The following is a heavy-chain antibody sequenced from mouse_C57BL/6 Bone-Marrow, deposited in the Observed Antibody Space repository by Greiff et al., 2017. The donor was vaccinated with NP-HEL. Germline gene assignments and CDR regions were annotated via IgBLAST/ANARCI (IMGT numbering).Heavy chain of an antibody. J-gene: IGHJ4*01. Sequence: VQRVESGPGLVQPSQCLSITCTVSGFSLTSYGVHWVRQSPGKGLEWLGVIRSGGSTDYNAAFISRRSISKDNNKSKVFFKMNSRQTDDTAIYYCARKGGGAMDYWGQGTSVTVSS. CDR2: IRSGGST. D-gene: IGHD1-1*02. V-gene: IGHV2-2*01. CDR3: ARKGGGAMDY. CDR1: GFSLTSYG.